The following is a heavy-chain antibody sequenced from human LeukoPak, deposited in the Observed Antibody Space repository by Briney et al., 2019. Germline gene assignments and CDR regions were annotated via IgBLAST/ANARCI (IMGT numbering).Heavy chain of an antibody. V-gene: IGHV3-15*01. Sequence: GGSLRLSCAASGFTFSSYTMNWVRQAPGKGLEWVGRIKSKTDGGTTDYAAPVKGRFTISRDDSKNTLYLQMNSLKTEDTAVYYCTTRGGSFSIFDYWGQGTLVTVSS. CDR3: TTRGGSFSIFDY. J-gene: IGHJ4*02. CDR1: GFTFSSYT. D-gene: IGHD1-26*01. CDR2: IKSKTDGGTT.